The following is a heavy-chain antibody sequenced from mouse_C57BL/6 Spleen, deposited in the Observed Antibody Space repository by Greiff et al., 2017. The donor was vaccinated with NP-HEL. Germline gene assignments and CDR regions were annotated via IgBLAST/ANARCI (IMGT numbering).Heavy chain of an antibody. Sequence: VHLQQSGPELVKPGASVKISCKASGYAFSSSWMNWVKQRPGKGLEWIGRIYPGDGDTNYNGKFKGKATLTADKSSSTAYMQLSSLTSEDSAVYFCARGDGKFAYWGQGTLVTVSA. D-gene: IGHD2-1*01. CDR1: GYAFSSSW. CDR2: IYPGDGDT. J-gene: IGHJ3*01. CDR3: ARGDGKFAY. V-gene: IGHV1-82*01.